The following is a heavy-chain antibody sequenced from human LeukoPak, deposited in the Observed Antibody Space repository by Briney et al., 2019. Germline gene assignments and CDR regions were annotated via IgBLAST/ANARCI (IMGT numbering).Heavy chain of an antibody. J-gene: IGHJ3*01. CDR2: IFQSGSP. D-gene: IGHD1-26*01. CDR3: ARDRAGLGLLDF. CDR1: GGPISSGGFS. Sequence: SQTLSLTCTVSGGPISSGGFSWTWLRQPPGTGLEWIGYIFQSGSPSYNPSLRSRVTISVDTSTNQFSLRLNSVTAADTAMYYCARDRAGLGLLDFWGQGTMVTVFS. V-gene: IGHV4-30-2*01.